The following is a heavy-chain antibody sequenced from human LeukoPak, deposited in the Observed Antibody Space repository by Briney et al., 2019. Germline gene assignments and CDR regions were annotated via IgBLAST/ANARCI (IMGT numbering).Heavy chain of an antibody. V-gene: IGHV3-23*01. D-gene: IGHD1-26*01. J-gene: IGHJ3*02. CDR1: GFTFSSYA. Sequence: PGGSLRLSCAASGFTFSSYAMSWVRHAPGKGLEGVSDISGSGGSTCYAGCVKGRFAISRDNSKNTLYLPMNSLSAQDTAVYYCEKVRWYHGGSRPDAFDIWGQGTMVTVSS. CDR3: EKVRWYHGGSRPDAFDI. CDR2: ISGSGGST.